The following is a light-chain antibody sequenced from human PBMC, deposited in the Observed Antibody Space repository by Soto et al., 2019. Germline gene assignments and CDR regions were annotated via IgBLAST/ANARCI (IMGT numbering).Light chain of an antibody. J-gene: IGKJ2*01. V-gene: IGKV1-12*01. Sequence: IQMTQSPSSLSASVGDRVTITRQASQNINNYLAWYQQKPGKAPKLLIYAASTLQGAVPSRFSGRGSGTDFSLTISSLQSEDFATYYCQQTNIFPYTFGQGTKVDNK. CDR3: QQTNIFPYT. CDR2: AAS. CDR1: QNINNY.